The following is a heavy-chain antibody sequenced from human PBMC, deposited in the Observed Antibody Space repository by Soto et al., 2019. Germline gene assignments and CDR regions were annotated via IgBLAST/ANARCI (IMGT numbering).Heavy chain of an antibody. D-gene: IGHD2-15*01. Sequence: GGSLRLSCAAPGFTFSSYSMNWVRQAPGKGLEWVSSISSSSSYIYYADSVKGRFTISRDNAKNSLYLQMNSLRAEDTAVYYCARDAKRYCSGGSCLLNAFDIWGQGTMVTVSS. CDR2: ISSSSSYI. V-gene: IGHV3-21*01. CDR1: GFTFSSYS. J-gene: IGHJ3*02. CDR3: ARDAKRYCSGGSCLLNAFDI.